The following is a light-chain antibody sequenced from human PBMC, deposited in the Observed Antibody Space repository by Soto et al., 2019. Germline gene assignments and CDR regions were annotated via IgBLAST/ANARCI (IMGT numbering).Light chain of an antibody. CDR2: DVT. CDR3: SSYTSIRILV. Sequence: QSALTQPASVSGSPGQSITISCTGTRSDVGGYNYVSWYQHHPGKAPKLMIYDVTNWPSGVSNRFSGSKSGNTASLTISGLQAEDEADYYCSSYTSIRILVFGGGTKLTVL. J-gene: IGLJ2*01. V-gene: IGLV2-14*03. CDR1: RSDVGGYNY.